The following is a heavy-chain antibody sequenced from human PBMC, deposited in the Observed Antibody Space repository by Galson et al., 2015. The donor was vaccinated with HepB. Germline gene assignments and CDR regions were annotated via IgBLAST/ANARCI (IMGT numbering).Heavy chain of an antibody. CDR2: ISGSGGST. D-gene: IGHD3-22*01. V-gene: IGHV3-23*01. CDR1: GFTFSSYA. Sequence: SLRLSCAASGFTFSSYAMSWVRQAPGKGLEWVSAISGSGGSTYYADSVKGRFTISRDNSKNTLYLQMNSLRAEDTAVYYCAKDGRAMIVVVSLFDYWGQGTLVTVSS. J-gene: IGHJ4*02. CDR3: AKDGRAMIVVVSLFDY.